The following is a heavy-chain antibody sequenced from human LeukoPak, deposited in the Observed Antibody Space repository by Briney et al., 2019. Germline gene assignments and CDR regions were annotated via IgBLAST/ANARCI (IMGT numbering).Heavy chain of an antibody. V-gene: IGHV4-34*01. CDR1: GGSFSKYF. Sequence: PSETLSLTCAVYGGSFSKYFWTWIRQPPGKGLEWIGEINHSGSTNYNPSLKSRVTISLDMSKNQFSLKLNSVTAADTAVYYCARDGSGTENDYWGQGTLVTVSS. J-gene: IGHJ4*02. CDR2: INHSGST. D-gene: IGHD3-10*01. CDR3: ARDGSGTENDY.